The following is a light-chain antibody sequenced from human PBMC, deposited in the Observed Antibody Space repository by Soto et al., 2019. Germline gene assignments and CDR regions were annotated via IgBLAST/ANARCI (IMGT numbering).Light chain of an antibody. J-gene: IGKJ1*01. CDR2: GAS. CDR1: QSLRNNY. V-gene: IGKV3-20*01. Sequence: EIVLTQSPGTLSLSPGERATLSCRASQSLRNNYLAWYQQKRGQAPRLLIYGASNRASGVPERFSGSGAGTDYTLTISSLEPEDFVVYHCQQYGSSPWTFGQGTKV. CDR3: QQYGSSPWT.